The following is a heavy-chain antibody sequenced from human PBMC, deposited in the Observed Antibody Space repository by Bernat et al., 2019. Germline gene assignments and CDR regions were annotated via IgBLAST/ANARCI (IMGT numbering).Heavy chain of an antibody. J-gene: IGHJ6*02. Sequence: EVQLVESGGGLVKPGGSLRLSCAASGFTFSSYSMNWVRQAPGKGLEWVSSISSSSSYIYYEDSVKGRFTTSRDNAKNSLYLHMNSLRAEDTAVYYCASNYYILTRYSYIGGHYSYYCMDVWGQGTTVTVSS. CDR2: ISSSSSYI. CDR3: ASNYYILTRYSYIGGHYSYYCMDV. D-gene: IGHD3-9*01. CDR1: GFTFSSYS. V-gene: IGHV3-21*01.